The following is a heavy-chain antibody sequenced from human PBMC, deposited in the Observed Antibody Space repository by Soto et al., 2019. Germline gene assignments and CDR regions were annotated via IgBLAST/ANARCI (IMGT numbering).Heavy chain of an antibody. CDR2: VYSGGAT. CDR1: GFSVSRNY. D-gene: IGHD3-10*01. J-gene: IGHJ4*02. CDR3: ARVPGRL. Sequence: VQLVETGGGLIQPGTSLTLSCAASGFSVSRNYMTWVRQAPGKGLEWVSFVYSGGATFYADSVKGRFILSRDDSQNTMYLQMNNLRAEDTAVYYCARVPGRLWGRGTLVTVAS. V-gene: IGHV3-53*02.